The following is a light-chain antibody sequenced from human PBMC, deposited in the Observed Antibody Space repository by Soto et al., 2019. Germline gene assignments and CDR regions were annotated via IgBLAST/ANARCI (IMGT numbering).Light chain of an antibody. CDR2: GAS. V-gene: IGKV3-15*01. CDR3: HQYKNWPVT. Sequence: EIVMTQSPATLSVSPGERATLSCRASQSVSSNLAWYQQKPGQAPRLLIYGASTRATGIPARVSGSGSGTEFTLTISGLQSEDLAGYDCHQYKNWPVTFGPGTKVDIK. J-gene: IGKJ3*01. CDR1: QSVSSN.